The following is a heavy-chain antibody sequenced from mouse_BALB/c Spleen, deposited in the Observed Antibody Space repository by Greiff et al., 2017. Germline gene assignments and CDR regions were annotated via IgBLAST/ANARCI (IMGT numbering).Heavy chain of an antibody. Sequence: DVQLVESGGGLVKPGGSLKLSCAASGFTFSSYAMSWVRQTPEKRLEWVASISSGGSTYYPDSVLGRFTISRDNARNIPYIKKSSLMSEETAMYYCAKGGNNEDNYAMDYWGQGTSVTVSS. CDR1: GFTFSSYA. V-gene: IGHV5-6-5*01. D-gene: IGHD2-1*01. CDR3: AKGGNNEDNYAMDY. CDR2: ISSGGST. J-gene: IGHJ4*01.